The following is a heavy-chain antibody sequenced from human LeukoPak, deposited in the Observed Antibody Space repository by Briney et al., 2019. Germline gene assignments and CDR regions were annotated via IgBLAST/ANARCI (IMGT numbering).Heavy chain of an antibody. V-gene: IGHV3-11*01. D-gene: IGHD1-1*01. Sequence: TGGSLRLSCAASGFTFSDYYMTWIRQAPGKGLECLSYISSSGSTIYYADSLKGRFTISRDNAKNSLYLQMNSLRADDTAVYYCARASPTNWNSVNYWGQGTLVTVSS. CDR2: ISSSGSTI. CDR1: GFTFSDYY. CDR3: ARASPTNWNSVNY. J-gene: IGHJ4*02.